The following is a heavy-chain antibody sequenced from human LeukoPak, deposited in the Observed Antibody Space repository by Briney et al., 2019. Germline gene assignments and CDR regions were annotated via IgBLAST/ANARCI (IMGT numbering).Heavy chain of an antibody. D-gene: IGHD6-13*01. J-gene: IGHJ4*02. V-gene: IGHV3-23*01. CDR3: AKGGYSSSWSYYFDY. CDR2: KSGSGENT. CDR1: GFTFSSYA. Sequence: GGSLRLSCAASGFTFSSYAMSWVRQAPGKGLEWVSTKSGSGENTYYIGSVKGRFTISRDNSKNTLYLEINTLREEDTAVYYCAKGGYSSSWSYYFDYWGQGTLVTVSS.